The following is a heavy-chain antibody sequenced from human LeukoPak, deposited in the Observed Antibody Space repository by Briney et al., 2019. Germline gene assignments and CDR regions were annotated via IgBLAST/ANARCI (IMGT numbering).Heavy chain of an antibody. CDR3: AKGDVNTVVTIHY. D-gene: IGHD5-12*01. CDR2: ISGSGGST. V-gene: IGHV3-23*01. J-gene: IGHJ4*02. Sequence: TGGSLRLSCAASGFTFNGYAMSWVRQAPGKGLEWVSAISGSGGSTGYADSVKGRFTISRDNSKNSLYLQTNSPRAEDTAEYNCAKGDVNTVVTIHYWGQRTLVT. CDR1: GFTFNGYA.